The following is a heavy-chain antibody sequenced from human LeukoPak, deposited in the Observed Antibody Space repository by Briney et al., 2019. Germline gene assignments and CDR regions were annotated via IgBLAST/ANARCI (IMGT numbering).Heavy chain of an antibody. CDR2: TSFSSRSI. D-gene: IGHD3-10*01. CDR3: TFSGSANYYYYGMDV. Sequence: GGSLRLSCAASGFTFADYAMHWVRQAPGKGLEWVSGTSFSSRSIGYADSVKGRFTISRDNAKNSLYLQMNSLRAEDTALYYCTFSGSANYYYYGMDVWGQGTTVTVSS. J-gene: IGHJ6*02. V-gene: IGHV3-9*01. CDR1: GFTFADYA.